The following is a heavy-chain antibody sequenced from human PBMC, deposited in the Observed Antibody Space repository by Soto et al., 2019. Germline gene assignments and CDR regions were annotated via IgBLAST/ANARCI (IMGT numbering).Heavy chain of an antibody. CDR1: AFAFKNNA. CDR2: IGGSGRTT. J-gene: IGHJ4*02. V-gene: IGHV3-23*01. CDR3: AKSRYSDSSGDFYDY. Sequence: EVQLLESGGGLVQPGGSLSLSCAASAFAFKNNAMSWVRQPPGKGLEWVSGIGGSGRTTYYADSVKGRFTISRDNSNNTLFLQMNSLRAEDTAVYYCAKSRYSDSSGDFYDYWGQGTLVTVSS. D-gene: IGHD3-22*01.